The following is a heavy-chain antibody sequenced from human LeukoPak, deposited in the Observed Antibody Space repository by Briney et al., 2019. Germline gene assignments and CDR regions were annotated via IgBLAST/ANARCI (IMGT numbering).Heavy chain of an antibody. CDR1: GGSISSSSYY. CDR3: ARAYLGDYGDYGGSVVNWYFDL. Sequence: SETLXLTCTVSGGSISSSSYYWGWIRQPPGKGREWIVSIYYSGSTYYNPSLKSRVTISVDTSKNQFSLKLSSVTAADTAVYYCARAYLGDYGDYGGSVVNWYFDLWGRGTLVTVSS. J-gene: IGHJ2*01. V-gene: IGHV4-39*07. CDR2: IYYSGST. D-gene: IGHD4-17*01.